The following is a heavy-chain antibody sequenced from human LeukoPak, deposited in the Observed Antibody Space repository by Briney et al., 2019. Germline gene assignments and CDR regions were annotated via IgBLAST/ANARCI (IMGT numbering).Heavy chain of an antibody. D-gene: IGHD6-13*01. CDR1: GFTFSSYE. Sequence: PGGSLRLSCAVSGFTFSSYEMNWVRQAPGKGLEWVSYISSSGSTIYYADSVKGRFTISRDNAKDPLYLQMNSLRAEDTAVYYCARDRGDYTSSWSPHYGMDVWGHGTTVTVSS. CDR2: ISSSGSTI. V-gene: IGHV3-48*03. CDR3: ARDRGDYTSSWSPHYGMDV. J-gene: IGHJ6*02.